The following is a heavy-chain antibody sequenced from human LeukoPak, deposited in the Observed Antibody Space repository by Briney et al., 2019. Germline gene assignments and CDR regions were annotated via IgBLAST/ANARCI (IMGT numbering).Heavy chain of an antibody. Sequence: PGGSLRLSCAASGFTFSSYGMHWVRQAPGKGLEYVSAISSNAGSTYYANSVKGRFTISRDNSKNTLYLQMGSLRAEDTAVYYCARGCSGGNCYYEYWGQGTLVTVSS. V-gene: IGHV3-64*01. CDR1: GFTFSSYG. CDR3: ARGCSGGNCYYEY. J-gene: IGHJ4*02. CDR2: ISSNAGST. D-gene: IGHD2-15*01.